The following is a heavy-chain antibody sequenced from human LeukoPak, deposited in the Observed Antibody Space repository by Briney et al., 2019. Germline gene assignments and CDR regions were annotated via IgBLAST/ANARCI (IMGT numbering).Heavy chain of an antibody. D-gene: IGHD1-26*01. CDR2: INGDGTSI. CDR3: ATSIVGLTYDEHFQH. V-gene: IGHV3-74*01. CDR1: GFTFSSYW. J-gene: IGHJ1*01. Sequence: GGSLRLSCAASGFTFSSYWMHWVRQAPGKGLVWVSRINGDGTSISFADSVKGRFTISRDNSKNTLYLQMNSLRAEDTAVYYCATSIVGLTYDEHFQHWGQGTLVTVSS.